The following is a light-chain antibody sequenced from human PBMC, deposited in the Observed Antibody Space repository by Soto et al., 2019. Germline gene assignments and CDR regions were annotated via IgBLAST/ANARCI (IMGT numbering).Light chain of an antibody. Sequence: QSALTQPASVSGSPGQSITISCTGTSSDVGGYNFVSWYQQHPGKAPELMIYEVTDRPSGVSNRFSGSKSGSTASLTISGLQAEDEADYYCSSYTSRNTLAFGGGTKVTVL. CDR2: EVT. J-gene: IGLJ2*01. CDR3: SSYTSRNTLA. CDR1: SSDVGGYNF. V-gene: IGLV2-14*01.